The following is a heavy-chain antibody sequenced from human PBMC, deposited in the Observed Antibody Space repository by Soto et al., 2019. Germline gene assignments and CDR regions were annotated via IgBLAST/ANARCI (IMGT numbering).Heavy chain of an antibody. J-gene: IGHJ4*02. D-gene: IGHD6-6*01. CDR2: IYPGDSDT. CDR3: ARHLKSAAGWYSSSSMVLPDY. CDR1: GYSFTSYW. V-gene: IGHV5-51*01. Sequence: GESLKISCKGSGYSFTSYWIGWVRQMPGKGLEWMGIIYPGDSDTRYSPSFQGQVTISADKSISTAYLQWSSLKASDTAMYYCARHLKSAAGWYSSSSMVLPDYWGQGTLVTVSS.